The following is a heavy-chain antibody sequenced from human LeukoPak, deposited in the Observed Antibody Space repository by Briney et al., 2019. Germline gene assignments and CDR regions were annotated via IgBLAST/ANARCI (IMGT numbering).Heavy chain of an antibody. Sequence: SETLSLTCTVSGGSISSSYFWGWIRQSPGKGLEWIGSISQSLGTHYNPSLKGRVTISVDSSTKQFSLKLSSVTAADTAVYYCARLGDDYYYYYYMDVWGKGTTVTVSS. J-gene: IGHJ6*03. CDR3: ARLGDDYYYYYYMDV. CDR2: ISQSLGT. V-gene: IGHV4-39*01. D-gene: IGHD3-16*01. CDR1: GGSISSSYF.